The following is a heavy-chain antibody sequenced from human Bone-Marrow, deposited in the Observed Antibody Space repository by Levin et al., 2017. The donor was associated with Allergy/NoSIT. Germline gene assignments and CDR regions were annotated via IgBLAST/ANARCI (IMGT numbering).Heavy chain of an antibody. V-gene: IGHV3-7*01. CDR1: GFSFSHYW. CDR2: INQDGTEK. J-gene: IGHJ6*02. Sequence: GGSLRLSCVTSGFSFSHYWMTWVRQAPGKGLEWVANINQDGTEKFSVDSVKGRFTISRDNVKNSLYLQMNSLRGEDTAVYYCVRESRSSAFNYYNYYARDSWGQGTKVTVS. D-gene: IGHD6-6*01. CDR3: VRESRSSAFNYYNYYARDS.